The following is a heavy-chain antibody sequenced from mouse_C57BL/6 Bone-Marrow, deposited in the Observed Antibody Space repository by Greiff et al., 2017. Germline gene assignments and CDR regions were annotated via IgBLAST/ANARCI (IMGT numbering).Heavy chain of an antibody. V-gene: IGHV1-50*01. CDR1: GYTFTSYW. Sequence: VQLQQPGAELVKPGASVKLSCKASGYTFTSYWMQWVKQRPGQGLEWIGEIDPSDSYTNYNQKFKGRATLTVDTSSSTAYMQLSSLTSADAAVYYCARGSWYYAMDYWGQGTSVTVSS. CDR3: ARGSWYYAMDY. CDR2: IDPSDSYT. J-gene: IGHJ4*01.